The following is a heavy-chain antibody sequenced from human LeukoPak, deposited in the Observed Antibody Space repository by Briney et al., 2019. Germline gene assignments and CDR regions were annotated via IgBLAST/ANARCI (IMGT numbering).Heavy chain of an antibody. V-gene: IGHV3-30*04. Sequence: GGSLRLSCAASGFTFSSYAMHWVRQAPGKGLEWVAVISYDGSNKYYADSVKGRFTISRDNSKNTLYLQMNSLRAEDTAVYYCPRFGELVNGMDVWGQGTTVTVSS. CDR2: ISYDGSNK. CDR1: GFTFSSYA. J-gene: IGHJ6*02. D-gene: IGHD3-10*01. CDR3: PRFGELVNGMDV.